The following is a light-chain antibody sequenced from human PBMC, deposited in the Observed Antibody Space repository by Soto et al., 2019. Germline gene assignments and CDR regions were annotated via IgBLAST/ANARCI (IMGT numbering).Light chain of an antibody. CDR3: QKGYILHP. V-gene: IGKV1-39*01. CDR1: QTINTY. Sequence: DIKISKSPSISSGYIADRVVLSYPASQTINTYLNWYQQKPGKAPKLLIYAASDLQSGVPSRFSGSGSGTDFTLTIISLQPEDFATYYCQKGYILHPCGLGTRWIS. J-gene: IGKJ1*01. CDR2: AAS.